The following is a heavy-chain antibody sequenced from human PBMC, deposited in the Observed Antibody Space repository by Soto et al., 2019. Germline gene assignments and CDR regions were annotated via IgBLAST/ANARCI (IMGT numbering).Heavy chain of an antibody. Sequence: LGGSLRLSCAASGFTFSSYAMHWVRQAPGKGLEWVAVISYDGSNKYYADSVKGRFTISRDNSKNTLYLQMNSLRAEDTAVYYCARDRNYDSSGYYPAIWGQGTMVNVS. D-gene: IGHD3-22*01. V-gene: IGHV3-30-3*01. CDR1: GFTFSSYA. CDR2: ISYDGSNK. CDR3: ARDRNYDSSGYYPAI. J-gene: IGHJ3*02.